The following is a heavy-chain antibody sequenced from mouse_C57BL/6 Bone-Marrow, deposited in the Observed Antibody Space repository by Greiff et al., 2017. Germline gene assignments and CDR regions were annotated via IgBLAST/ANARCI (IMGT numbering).Heavy chain of an antibody. V-gene: IGHV1-64*01. J-gene: IGHJ2*01. CDR2: IHPNSGST. Sequence: QVQLQQPGAELVKPGASVKLSCKASGYTFTSYWMHWVTQRPGQGLEWIGMIHPNSGSTNYNEKFKSKATLTVDKSSNTAYMQLSSLTSEDSAVYYCAREVYYSSSDYWGQGNTLTVSA. CDR3: AREVYYSSSDY. D-gene: IGHD1-1*01. CDR1: GYTFTSYW.